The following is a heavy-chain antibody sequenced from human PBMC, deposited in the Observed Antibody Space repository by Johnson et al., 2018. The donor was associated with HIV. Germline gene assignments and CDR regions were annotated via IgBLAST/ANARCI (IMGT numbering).Heavy chain of an antibody. CDR2: IKQDGSEK. Sequence: VQLVESGGGLVQPGGSLRLSCAASGLTFSSYWMSWVRQAPGKGLEWVANIKQDGSEKYYVDSVKGRFTISRDNYKNTLYLQMSSVRPEDTAVYYCARDLAPRPPARLDVFDVWGQGTMVTVS. V-gene: IGHV3-7*01. CDR1: GLTFSSYW. D-gene: IGHD2-15*01. J-gene: IGHJ3*01. CDR3: ARDLAPRPPARLDVFDV.